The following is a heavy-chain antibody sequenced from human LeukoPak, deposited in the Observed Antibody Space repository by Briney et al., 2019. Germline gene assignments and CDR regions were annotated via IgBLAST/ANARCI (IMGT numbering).Heavy chain of an antibody. CDR2: INHSGTT. D-gene: IGHD4/OR15-4a*01. J-gene: IGHJ6*03. V-gene: IGHV4-34*01. Sequence: SETLSLTCAAYVESFSGFYWSWIRQSPGKGLEWIGEINHSGTTSYSPSLQSRVTISADTSKNQFSLNLTSVTAADTAVYYCARVGSAAYGANPYYYYYMDVWGKGTTVTVSS. CDR3: ARVGSAAYGANPYYYYYMDV. CDR1: VESFSGFY.